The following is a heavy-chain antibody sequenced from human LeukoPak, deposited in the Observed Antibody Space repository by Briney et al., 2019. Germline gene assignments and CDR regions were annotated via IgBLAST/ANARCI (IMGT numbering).Heavy chain of an antibody. CDR3: ARPPPGSDAFDI. CDR1: GGSISSYY. Sequence: SETLSLTCTVSGGSISSYYWGWIRQPPGKGLEWIGSIYYSGSTYYNPSLKSRVTISVDTSKNQFSLKLSSVTAADTAVYYCARPPPGSDAFDIWGQGTMVTVSS. CDR2: IYYSGST. V-gene: IGHV4-39*01. J-gene: IGHJ3*02. D-gene: IGHD7-27*01.